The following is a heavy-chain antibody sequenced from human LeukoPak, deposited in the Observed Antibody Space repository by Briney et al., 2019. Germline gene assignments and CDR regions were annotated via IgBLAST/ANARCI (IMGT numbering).Heavy chain of an antibody. CDR1: GYTFTSYG. V-gene: IGHV1-18*01. J-gene: IGHJ4*02. D-gene: IGHD3-16*02. Sequence: ASVKVSCKASGYTFTSYGISWVRQAPGQGLEWMGWISAYNGNTNYAQKLQGRVTMTTDTSTSTAYMELRSLRSDDTAVYYCAKEVRVDYDYIWGSYRYTGGFDYWGQGTLVTVSS. CDR2: ISAYNGNT. CDR3: AKEVRVDYDYIWGSYRYTGGFDY.